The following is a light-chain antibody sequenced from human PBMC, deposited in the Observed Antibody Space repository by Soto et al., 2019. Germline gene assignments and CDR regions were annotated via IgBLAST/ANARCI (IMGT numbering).Light chain of an antibody. J-gene: IGLJ2*01. CDR3: SSYAGSNSRVV. V-gene: IGLV2-8*01. CDR2: EVS. Sequence: QSALTQPPSASGSPGQSVTISCTGTSSDVGGYNSVSWYQQHPGKAPKLMIYEVSQRPSGVPDRFSGSKSGNTASLTVSGLKAEDEADYFCSSYAGSNSRVVFGGGTKLTVL. CDR1: SSDVGGYNS.